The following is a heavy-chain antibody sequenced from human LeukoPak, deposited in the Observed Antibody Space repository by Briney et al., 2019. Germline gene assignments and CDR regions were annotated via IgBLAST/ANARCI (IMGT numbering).Heavy chain of an antibody. CDR1: GYTFTSYY. Sequence: ASVKVSCKASGYTFTSYYMHWVRQAPGQGLEWMGIINPSGGSTSYAQKFQGRVTMTRDMSTSTVYMELSSLRSEDTAVYYCTVEMATTLDYWGQGTLVTASS. J-gene: IGHJ4*02. CDR3: TVEMATTLDY. D-gene: IGHD5-24*01. V-gene: IGHV1-46*01. CDR2: INPSGGST.